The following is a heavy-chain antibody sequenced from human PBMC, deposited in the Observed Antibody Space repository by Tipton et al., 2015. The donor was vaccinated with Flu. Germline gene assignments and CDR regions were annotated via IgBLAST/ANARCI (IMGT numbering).Heavy chain of an antibody. J-gene: IGHJ4*02. D-gene: IGHD3-10*01. V-gene: IGHV4-61*02. CDR2: IDTSRRS. CDR3: ARSPSYSVSGIYPYYFDD. Sequence: LRLSCTVSGAYICNGNYYWSWIRQPAGKGLEWIGRIDTSRRSYYNPSLKSRVTISVDVFNNQYSLRLNSVTAADTAVYYCARSPSYSVSGIYPYYFDDGGQETLVTVSS. CDR1: GAYICNGNYY.